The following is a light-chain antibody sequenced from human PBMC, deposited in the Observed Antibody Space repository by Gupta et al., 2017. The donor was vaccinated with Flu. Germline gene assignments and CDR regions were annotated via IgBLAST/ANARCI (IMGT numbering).Light chain of an antibody. Sequence: EIVMTQSPATLSVSPGERATLSCRASQSVRGNLAWYQQKPGQAPRLLIYGASTRATGIPARFSGSGSGTEFTLTISSLQSEDFALYYCQQYDNWPPLTFGGGTKVEIK. CDR1: QSVRGN. J-gene: IGKJ4*01. CDR2: GAS. CDR3: QQYDNWPPLT. V-gene: IGKV3-15*01.